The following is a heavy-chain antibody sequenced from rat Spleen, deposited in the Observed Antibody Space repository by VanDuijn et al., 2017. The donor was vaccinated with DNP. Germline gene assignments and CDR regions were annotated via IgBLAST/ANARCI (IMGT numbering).Heavy chain of an antibody. CDR2: ITTDGTNT. CDR3: TTDFERGY. CDR1: GFTFTNYG. J-gene: IGHJ2*01. Sequence: EVQLVESGGGFVQPGGSLKLSCVASGFTFTNYGMAWVRQAPTRGLEWVASITTDGTNTYYRDSVKGRFTISREKTRNTQYLQMDSLRSEDTATYYCTTDFERGYWGQGVMVTVSS. V-gene: IGHV5S13*01. D-gene: IGHD1-11*01.